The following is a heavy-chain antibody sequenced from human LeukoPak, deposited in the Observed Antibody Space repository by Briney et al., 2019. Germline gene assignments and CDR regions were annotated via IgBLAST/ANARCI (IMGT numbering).Heavy chain of an antibody. CDR1: GYTFTSYG. CDR2: ISAYNGNT. Sequence: ASVKVSCKASGYTFTSYGISWVRQAPGQGLEWMGWISAYNGNTNYAQKLQGRVTMTTDTSTSTAYTELSSLRSEHTAVYSCATDWGYCRDGSCYRGAFDIWGQGTMVTVSS. D-gene: IGHD2-15*01. V-gene: IGHV1-18*01. CDR3: ATDWGYCRDGSCYRGAFDI. J-gene: IGHJ3*02.